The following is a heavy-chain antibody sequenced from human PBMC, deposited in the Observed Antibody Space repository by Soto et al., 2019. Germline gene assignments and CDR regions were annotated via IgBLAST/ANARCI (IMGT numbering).Heavy chain of an antibody. J-gene: IGHJ4*02. V-gene: IGHV1-24*01. D-gene: IGHD3-10*01. CDR3: AARGARCLHSAFDY. CDR1: GHTLTELS. CDR2: FDPEDGET. Sequence: QVQLRQSGAEVKKPGASVKVSCKVSGHTLTELSMHWVRQTPGIGLEWMGSFDPEDGETISPQKFQGRVPMTEDTSTASTYMELTSRRSEDTSVYYCAARGARCLHSAFDYWGQGTLVTISS.